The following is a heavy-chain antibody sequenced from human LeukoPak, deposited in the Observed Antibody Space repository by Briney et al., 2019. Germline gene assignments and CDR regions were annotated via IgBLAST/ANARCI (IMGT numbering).Heavy chain of an antibody. CDR2: IYTSGST. CDR3: ARERPATSSTYDFWSGYFNYYYYYLDV. J-gene: IGHJ6*03. Sequence: PSETLSLTCTVSGGSISSYYWSWIRQPAGKGLEWIGRIYTSGSTNYNPSLKSRVTMSVDPSKNQFSLQLSSVTAADTAVYYCARERPATSSTYDFWSGYFNYYYYYLDVWGKGTTVTVSS. D-gene: IGHD3-3*01. V-gene: IGHV4-4*07. CDR1: GGSISSYY.